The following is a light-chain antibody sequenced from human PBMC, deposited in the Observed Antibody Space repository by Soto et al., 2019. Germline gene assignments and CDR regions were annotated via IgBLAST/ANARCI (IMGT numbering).Light chain of an antibody. CDR3: PQDYTYPWT. CDR2: GAS. Sequence: IQMSQSPSSLSASVGDRVTITCRASQAISNELGWYQQRPGKAPKVLIYGASNLQSGVPSRFSGSASGTDFTLTISSLQPEDFATYYCPQDYTYPWTFGQGTKV. CDR1: QAISNE. J-gene: IGKJ1*01. V-gene: IGKV1-6*01.